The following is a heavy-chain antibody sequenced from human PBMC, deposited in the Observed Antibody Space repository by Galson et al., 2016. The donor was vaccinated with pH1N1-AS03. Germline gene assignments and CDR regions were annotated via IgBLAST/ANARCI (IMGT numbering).Heavy chain of an antibody. CDR2: INGDNGYK. J-gene: IGHJ4*02. V-gene: IGHV1-3*01. CDR3: ARAENYYDQCFDY. Sequence: SVKVSCKASGYTFTNYAVHWVRQAPGQRLEWMGWINGDNGYKKYSRKFQGRVTLTRDKSASTAYMELSSLRSEDTAVYFCARAENYYDQCFDYWGQGTLVTVSS. D-gene: IGHD3-22*01. CDR1: GYTFTNYA.